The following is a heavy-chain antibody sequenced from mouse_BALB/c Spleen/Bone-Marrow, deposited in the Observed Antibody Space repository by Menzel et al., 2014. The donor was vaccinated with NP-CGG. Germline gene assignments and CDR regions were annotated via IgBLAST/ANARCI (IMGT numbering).Heavy chain of an antibody. Sequence: VKLVESGPSLVQPSQSLSITCTVSGFSLTSYGVHWVRQSPGKGLEWLGVIWRGGSTDYNAAFMSRLSITMDNSKSQVFFKMNSLQADDTAIYYCAKTDYWGQGTTLTVPS. CDR3: AKTDY. J-gene: IGHJ2*01. CDR2: IWRGGST. CDR1: GFSLTSYG. V-gene: IGHV2-5-1*01.